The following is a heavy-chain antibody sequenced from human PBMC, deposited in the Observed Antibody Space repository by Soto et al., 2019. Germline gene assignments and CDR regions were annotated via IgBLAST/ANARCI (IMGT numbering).Heavy chain of an antibody. J-gene: IGHJ6*03. V-gene: IGHV3-11*01. CDR3: ARAGGYRLLVGCFYYMDV. CDR1: GFTFSDYY. D-gene: IGHD2-2*01. CDR2: ISSSGSNI. Sequence: GGSLRLSCAASGFTFSDYYMTWIRQAPGKGLKWVSSISSSGSNIYYADSVKGRFTVSRDNAKNSVYLQMSSLRAEDTAVYYCARAGGYRLLVGCFYYMDVWGKGTTVTVSS.